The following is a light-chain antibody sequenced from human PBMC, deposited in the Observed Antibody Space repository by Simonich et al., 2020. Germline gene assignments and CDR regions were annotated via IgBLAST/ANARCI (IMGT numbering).Light chain of an antibody. Sequence: DIVMTQFPNSLAGALGGGATINCNASRSVLYSSNNQNYLAWYQQKPGQPPKLLIYWASTRESGVPDRFSCSGSGTDFTLTISSLQAEDVAVYYCQQYYSTPQTFGQGTKVEIK. CDR2: WAS. CDR1: RSVLYSSNNQNY. CDR3: QQYYSTPQT. V-gene: IGKV4-1*01. J-gene: IGKJ1*01.